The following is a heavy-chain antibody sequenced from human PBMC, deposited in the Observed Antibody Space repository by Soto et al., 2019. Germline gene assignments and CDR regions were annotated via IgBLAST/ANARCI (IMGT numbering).Heavy chain of an antibody. D-gene: IGHD6-19*01. CDR2: IYHSGST. J-gene: IGHJ4*02. V-gene: IGHV4-30-2*01. Sequence: QLQLQESGSGLVKPSQTLSLTCAVSGGSISSGGSSWSWIRQPPGKGLEWIGYIYHSGSTYYNPSLKSRVPLSVDRSKNQFSLTLSSVTAADTAVYYCARAGDSSGPVALGYWGQGTLVTVSS. CDR1: GGSISSGGSS. CDR3: ARAGDSSGPVALGY.